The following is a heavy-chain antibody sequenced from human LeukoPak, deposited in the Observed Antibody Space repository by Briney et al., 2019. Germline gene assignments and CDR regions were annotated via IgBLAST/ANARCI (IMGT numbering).Heavy chain of an antibody. J-gene: IGHJ4*02. CDR2: IYYSGST. Sequence: SETLSLTCTVSGGSIGSSSYYWGWIRQPPGKGLEWIGSIYYSGSTYYNPSLKSRVTISVDTSKNQFSLKLSSVTAADTAVYYCAVDSGYDPYDYWGQGTLVTVSS. CDR3: AVDSGYDPYDY. CDR1: GGSIGSSSYY. V-gene: IGHV4-39*01. D-gene: IGHD5-12*01.